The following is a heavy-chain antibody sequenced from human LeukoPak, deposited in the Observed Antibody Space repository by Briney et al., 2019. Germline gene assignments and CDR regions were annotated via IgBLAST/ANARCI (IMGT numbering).Heavy chain of an antibody. D-gene: IGHD5-18*01. CDR3: AAGGDTAKGGKY. CDR2: IHFSGTI. Sequence: SETLSLTCTVSGASISGTSYYWTRTRHHPGEGLEWLGFIHFSGTIYYNPSLSSRLIISADTSKNQMSLKLSSVTAADTAVYYCAAGGDTAKGGKYWGQGTQVTVSS. CDR1: GASISGTSYY. J-gene: IGHJ4*02. V-gene: IGHV4-31*03.